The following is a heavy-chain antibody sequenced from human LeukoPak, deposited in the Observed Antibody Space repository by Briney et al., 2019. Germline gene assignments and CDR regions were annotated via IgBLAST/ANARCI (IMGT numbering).Heavy chain of an antibody. J-gene: IGHJ4*02. CDR1: GFTVSSNY. CDR2: IYSGGST. D-gene: IGHD6-19*01. CDR3: ARAVAVADTIHFDY. V-gene: IGHV3-66*01. Sequence: GGSLRLSCAASGFTVSSNYMSWVRQAPGKGLEWVSVIYSGGSTYYADSVKGRFTISRDNAKNTLYLQMNSLRAEDTAVYYCARAVAVADTIHFDYWGQGTLVTVSS.